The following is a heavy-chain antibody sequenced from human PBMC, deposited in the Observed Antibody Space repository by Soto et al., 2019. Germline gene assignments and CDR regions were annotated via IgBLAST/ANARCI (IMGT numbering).Heavy chain of an antibody. V-gene: IGHV5-51*01. D-gene: IGHD6-6*01. Sequence: PXESPKRSLHCLGYRFTRYCILLVLHLPGNGLEPMGIIYPGDSDTRYSPSFQGQATISADKSISTASLQWSSLKASDTAMYYCASHSSIAARPTQYYYDGMDVWGQGTTVTVSS. CDR1: GYRFTRYC. CDR2: IYPGDSDT. CDR3: ASHSSIAARPTQYYYDGMDV. J-gene: IGHJ6*02.